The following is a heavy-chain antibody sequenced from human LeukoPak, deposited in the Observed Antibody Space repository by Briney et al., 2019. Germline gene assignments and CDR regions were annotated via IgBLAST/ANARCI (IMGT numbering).Heavy chain of an antibody. CDR3: AKQDGSGWLDY. D-gene: IGHD6-19*01. J-gene: IGHJ4*02. V-gene: IGHV3-33*06. Sequence: GGSLRLSCAASGFTFNTYAMHWVRQAPGKGLEWVAVVWSAGTNQYYADSVEGRFTISRANSKNTLYLQMNSLRAEDTAVYYCAKQDGSGWLDYWGQGSLVTVSS. CDR2: VWSAGTNQ. CDR1: GFTFNTYA.